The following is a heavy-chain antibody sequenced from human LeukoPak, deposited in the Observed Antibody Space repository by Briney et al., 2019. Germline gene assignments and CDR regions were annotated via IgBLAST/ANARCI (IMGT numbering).Heavy chain of an antibody. CDR2: IIPIFGTA. D-gene: IGHD5-24*01. CDR3: ARDDGYKFGKFDY. Sequence: SVKVSCKASGGTFSSYAISWVRQAPGQGLEWMGGIIPIFGTANYAQRFQGRVTITADESTSTAYMELSSLRSEDTAVYYCARDDGYKFGKFDYWGQGTLVTVSS. V-gene: IGHV1-69*13. CDR1: GGTFSSYA. J-gene: IGHJ4*02.